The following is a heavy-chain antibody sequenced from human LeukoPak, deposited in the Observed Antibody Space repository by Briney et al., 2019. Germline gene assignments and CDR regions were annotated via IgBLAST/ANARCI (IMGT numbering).Heavy chain of an antibody. J-gene: IGHJ3*02. V-gene: IGHV3-7*01. D-gene: IGHD6-13*01. CDR1: GFTISSHW. CDR3: ARDSEHSSSFAFDN. Sequence: AGTLSLSCAASGFTISSHWMSWVRQAQGQGLEWVANINIDGSEKSYVDSVMGRVTISRDKAKNSLYLQLSSLRAEDTAVYFCARDSEHSSSFAFDNWGQGTMVTVSS. CDR2: INIDGSEK.